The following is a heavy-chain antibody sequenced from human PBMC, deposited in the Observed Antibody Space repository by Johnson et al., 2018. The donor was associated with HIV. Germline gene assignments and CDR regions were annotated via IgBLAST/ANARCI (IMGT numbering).Heavy chain of an antibody. J-gene: IGHJ3*01. CDR3: ARGSRYTYDNDDAYLLHAFDF. CDR1: QFIVSSNY. Sequence: MQLVESGGGLVTPGGSPRLSCAASQFIVSSNYMSWVRQAPGKGLEWVSVIYSGGSTYYADSVKGRFTISRDNSKNTLYFQMNSLRAEDTAVYYCARGSRYTYDNDDAYLLHAFDFWGQGTMVTVSS. CDR2: IYSGGST. D-gene: IGHD3-22*01. V-gene: IGHV3-66*01.